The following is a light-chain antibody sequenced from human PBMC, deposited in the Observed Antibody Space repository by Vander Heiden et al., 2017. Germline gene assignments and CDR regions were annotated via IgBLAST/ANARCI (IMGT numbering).Light chain of an antibody. CDR1: QGISNY. CDR2: AAS. J-gene: IGKJ1*01. CDR3: QNSET. Sequence: DIQMTQSPSSLSASVGDRVTITCRASQGISNYLAWYQQKPGKVPKLLIYAASTLQSGVQSRFSGSGSGTDFTLTISSLQPEDVATYDCQNSETFGQGTKVEIK. V-gene: IGKV1-27*01.